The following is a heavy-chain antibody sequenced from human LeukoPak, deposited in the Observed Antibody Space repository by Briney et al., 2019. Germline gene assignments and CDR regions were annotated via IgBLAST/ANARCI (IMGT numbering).Heavy chain of an antibody. CDR3: ARVGWELLLSDY. V-gene: IGHV1-18*04. J-gene: IGHJ4*02. D-gene: IGHD1-26*01. CDR1: GYTFTGYY. CDR2: ISAYNGNT. Sequence: ASVKVSCKASGYTFTGYYMHWVRQAPGQGLEWMGWISAYNGNTNYAQKLQGRVTMTTDTSTSTAYMELRSLRSDDTAVYYCARVGWELLLSDYWGQGTLVTVSS.